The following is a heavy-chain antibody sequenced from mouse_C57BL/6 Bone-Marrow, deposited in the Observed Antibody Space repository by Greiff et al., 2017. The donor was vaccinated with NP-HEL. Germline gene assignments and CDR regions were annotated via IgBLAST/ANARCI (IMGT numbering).Heavy chain of an antibody. CDR3: ARGKPYGHYVYYAMDY. D-gene: IGHD2-1*01. CDR2: INPNNGGT. CDR1: GYTFTDYN. Sequence: VHVKQSGPELVKPGASVKIPCKASGYTFTDYNMDWVKQSHGKSLEWIGDINPNNGGTIYNQKFKGKATLTVDKSSSTAHMELRSLTSEDTAVYYCARGKPYGHYVYYAMDYWGQGTSVTVSS. V-gene: IGHV1-18*01. J-gene: IGHJ4*01.